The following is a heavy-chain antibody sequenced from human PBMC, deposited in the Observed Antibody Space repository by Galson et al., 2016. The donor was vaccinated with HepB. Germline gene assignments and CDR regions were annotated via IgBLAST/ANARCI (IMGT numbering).Heavy chain of an antibody. CDR2: ISNAGSYR. CDR3: ARGGGTYSSSSYYFDS. V-gene: IGHV3-21*01. CDR1: GFVFSAYG. J-gene: IGHJ4*02. D-gene: IGHD6-6*01. Sequence: SLRLSCAGSGFVFSAYGFNWIRQAPGKGLEWVSSISNAGSYRHYTDSVKGRFTISRDNDKHSLYLQMNSLRAEDTAVYYCARGGGTYSSSSYYFDSWGQGTLVAVSS.